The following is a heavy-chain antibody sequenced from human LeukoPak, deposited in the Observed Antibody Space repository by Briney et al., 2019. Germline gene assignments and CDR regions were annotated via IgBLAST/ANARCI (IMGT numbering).Heavy chain of an antibody. D-gene: IGHD3-10*01. CDR1: GFTFSSYA. CDR3: AKGQITMVRGVKTIPDY. Sequence: GGSLRLSCAASGFTFSSYAMNWVRQAPGKGLEWVSFISGSGDTTYYADSVKGRFTISRDNSKNTLYLQMNSLRAEDTAVYYCAKGQITMVRGVKTIPDYWGQGTLVTVSS. CDR2: ISGSGDTT. J-gene: IGHJ4*02. V-gene: IGHV3-23*01.